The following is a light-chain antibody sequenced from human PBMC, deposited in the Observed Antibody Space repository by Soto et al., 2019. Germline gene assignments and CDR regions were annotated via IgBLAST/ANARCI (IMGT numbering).Light chain of an antibody. V-gene: IGLV2-11*01. J-gene: IGLJ1*01. CDR2: DVS. Sequence: QSALTQPRSVSGSPGQSVTISCTGTSSDVGGYNYVSWYQQHPGKAPKLMIYDVSKRPSGVPDRFSGSKSGNTASLTISGLQAEDEADYYCCSYAGSYYVIGTGNKLTVL. CDR3: CSYAGSYYV. CDR1: SSDVGGYNY.